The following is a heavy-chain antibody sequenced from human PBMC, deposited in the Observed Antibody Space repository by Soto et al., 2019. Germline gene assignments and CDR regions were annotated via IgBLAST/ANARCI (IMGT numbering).Heavy chain of an antibody. V-gene: IGHV1-18*04. CDR2: ISAYNGNT. D-gene: IGHD3-10*01. CDR3: AREGGGYGSGSYFLGYLRDYYYYYGMDV. CDR1: GYTFTSYG. Sequence: ASVKVSCKASGYTFTSYGISWVRQAPGQGLEWMGWISAYNGNTNYAQKLQGRVTMTTATYTSTAYMELRSLRSDDTAVYYCAREGGGYGSGSYFLGYLRDYYYYYGMDVWGQGTTVTVSS. J-gene: IGHJ6*02.